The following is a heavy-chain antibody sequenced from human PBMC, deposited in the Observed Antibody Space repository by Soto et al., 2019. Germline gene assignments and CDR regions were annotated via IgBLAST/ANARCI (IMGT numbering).Heavy chain of an antibody. CDR2: IYYSGST. CDR1: GGSISNYY. CDR3: ARGGWRLIDY. V-gene: IGHV4-59*08. D-gene: IGHD2-21*02. Sequence: QVQLQESGPGLVKPSETLSLTCTVSGGSISNYYWSWIRQPPGKGLEWIAYIYYSGSTNYNPSLKSRVTISVDTSKNQFSLKLSSVTAAGTAVYYCARGGWRLIDYWGQGTLVTVSS. J-gene: IGHJ4*02.